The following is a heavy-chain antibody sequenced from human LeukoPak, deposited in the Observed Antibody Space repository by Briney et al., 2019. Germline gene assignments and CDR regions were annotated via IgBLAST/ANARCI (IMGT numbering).Heavy chain of an antibody. CDR2: INHSGST. V-gene: IGHV4-34*01. Sequence: SETLSLTCAVYGGSFSGYYWSWIRQPPGKGLEWIGEINHSGSTNYNPSLKSRVTISVDTSKNQFSLKLSSVTAADTAVYYCARDPGIMVRGSRRGYDGNYYYMDVWAKGPRSPSP. CDR3: ARDPGIMVRGSRRGYDGNYYYMDV. J-gene: IGHJ6*03. CDR1: GGSFSGYY. D-gene: IGHD3-10*01.